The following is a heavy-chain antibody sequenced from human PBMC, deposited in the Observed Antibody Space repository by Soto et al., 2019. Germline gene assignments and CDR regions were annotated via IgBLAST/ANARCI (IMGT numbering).Heavy chain of an antibody. CDR1: GGSFSGYQ. J-gene: IGHJ6*03. Sequence: QVQLQQWGAGLLKPSETLSLTCAVYGGSFSGYQWSWIRQTPGKGLEWIGGINDSGDINYNPSLKSRVTIVVDSPKKQISLRLSSVTAAATAVYYWARGLILWFGELSRRGGYYDYMDVWGKGTTVTVSS. CDR3: ARGLILWFGELSRRGGYYDYMDV. D-gene: IGHD3-10*01. V-gene: IGHV4-34*01. CDR2: INDSGDI.